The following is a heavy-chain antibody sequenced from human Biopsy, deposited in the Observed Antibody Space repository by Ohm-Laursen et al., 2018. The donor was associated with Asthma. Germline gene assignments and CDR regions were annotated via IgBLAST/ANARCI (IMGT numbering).Heavy chain of an antibody. Sequence: SLGLSCTASGFTFGDYWMSGVRQVAGKGLEWVANIKHDGTEKNHVDSLEGRFTISRDNAKNSLYLQMNSLIAEDTADYYCARTFHFWSPYHAEHYQLWGQGTLVTVPS. J-gene: IGHJ1*01. V-gene: IGHV3-7*01. CDR3: ARTFHFWSPYHAEHYQL. CDR1: GFTFGDYW. D-gene: IGHD3-3*02. CDR2: IKHDGTEK.